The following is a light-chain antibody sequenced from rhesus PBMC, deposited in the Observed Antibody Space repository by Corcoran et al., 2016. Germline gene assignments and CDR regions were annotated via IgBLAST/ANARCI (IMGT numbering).Light chain of an antibody. V-gene: IGKV2-104*02. J-gene: IGKJ2*01. Sequence: DIVMTQTPLSLPVTPGEPASISCRSSQSLLDSEDGNTYLDWYLQKPGQSPQLLIYEVSNRASGVPDRVSGRGSDPDFTLKISRVEAEDVGVYCCMQALEFPYSFGQGTKVEIK. CDR3: MQALEFPYS. CDR2: EVS. CDR1: QSLLDSEDGNTY.